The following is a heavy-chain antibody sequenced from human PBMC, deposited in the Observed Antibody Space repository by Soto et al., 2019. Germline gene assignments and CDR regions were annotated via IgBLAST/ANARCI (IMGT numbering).Heavy chain of an antibody. D-gene: IGHD4-17*01. CDR1: GGSISSGNFY. V-gene: IGHV4-30-4*01. J-gene: IGHJ4*02. Sequence: SETLCLTCSVSGGSISSGNFYWSWLRQPPGKGLEWIGFISYSGTTHYSASLRSRVSISVDTSKNQFSLDLSSVTAADTAVYYCATMGTPVTGLYYFDYWGQGPLGTVS. CDR2: ISYSGTT. CDR3: ATMGTPVTGLYYFDY.